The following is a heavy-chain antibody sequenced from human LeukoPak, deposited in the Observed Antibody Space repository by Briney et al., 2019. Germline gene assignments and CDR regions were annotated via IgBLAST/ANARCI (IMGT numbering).Heavy chain of an antibody. CDR2: ISAHNGNT. CDR3: ARDCTGGICYIGGFDI. CDR1: GYTFTNYG. J-gene: IGHJ3*02. Sequence: ASVKVSCKASGYTFTNYGVSWVRQAPGQGLEWMGWISAHNGNTNYAQKVRGRVIMTTDTSTSTAYMELRSLRSDDTAVYFCARDCTGGICYIGGFDIWGQGTMVTVSS. V-gene: IGHV1-18*01. D-gene: IGHD2-8*02.